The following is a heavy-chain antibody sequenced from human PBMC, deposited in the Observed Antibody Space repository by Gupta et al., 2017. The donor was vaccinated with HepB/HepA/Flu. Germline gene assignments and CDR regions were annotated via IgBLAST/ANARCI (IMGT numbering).Heavy chain of an antibody. CDR2: IRQDGRTT. CDR1: VFSLTNYW. D-gene: IGHD3-10*01. V-gene: IGHV3-7*01. J-gene: IGHJ3*02. Sequence: EVQLVESGGALVQPGGSLRLSCAAYVFSLTNYWLSWLRQAPGKGLEGVANIRQDGRTTYYGDAVKGRFTISRDNAMNSLYLKMNSLRAEDTAVYYGARDREYYDSGSYYDAVDTWGQGTRVTVSS. CDR3: ARDREYYDSGSYYDAVDT.